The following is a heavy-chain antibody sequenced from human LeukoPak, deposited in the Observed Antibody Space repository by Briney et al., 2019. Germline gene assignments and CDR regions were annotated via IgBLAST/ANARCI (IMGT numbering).Heavy chain of an antibody. D-gene: IGHD1-7*01. J-gene: IGHJ6*02. CDR1: GGSFSGYY. CDR2: INHSGST. Sequence: SETLSLTCAVYGGSFSGYYWIWLRQPPGKGLEWIGEINHSGSTNYNPSLKSRVTISVDTSKNQFSLKLSSVTAADTAVYYCARGGGDGTRYYYYYYGMDVWGQGTTVTVSS. V-gene: IGHV4-34*01. CDR3: ARGGGDGTRYYYYYYGMDV.